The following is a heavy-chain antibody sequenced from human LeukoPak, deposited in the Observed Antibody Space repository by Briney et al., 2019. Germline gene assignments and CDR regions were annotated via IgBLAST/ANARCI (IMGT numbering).Heavy chain of an antibody. D-gene: IGHD4-17*01. CDR3: AMPMVTTVGVIY. CDR1: GFTFTAYA. Sequence: GGSLRLSCAASGFTFTAYAMTWVRQAPGKGLEWVSTINVSGGRTYYADSVQGRFTISRDNSKNTLFLQMNSLRAEDTAVYYCAMPMVTTVGVIYWGQGTLVTVSS. J-gene: IGHJ4*02. V-gene: IGHV3-23*01. CDR2: INVSGGRT.